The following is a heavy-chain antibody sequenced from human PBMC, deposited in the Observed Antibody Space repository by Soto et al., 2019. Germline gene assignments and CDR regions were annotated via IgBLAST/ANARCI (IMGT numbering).Heavy chain of an antibody. CDR3: ARRGPEMATITNYYYGMDV. CDR2: IKQDGSEK. V-gene: IGHV3-7*03. CDR1: GFTFSSYW. Sequence: PWGSLRLSCAASGFTFSSYWMSWVRQAPGKGLEWVANIKQDGSEKYYVDSVKGRFTISRDNAKNSLYLQMNSLRAEDTAVYYCARRGPEMATITNYYYGMDVWGQGTTVTVSS. D-gene: IGHD5-12*01. J-gene: IGHJ6*02.